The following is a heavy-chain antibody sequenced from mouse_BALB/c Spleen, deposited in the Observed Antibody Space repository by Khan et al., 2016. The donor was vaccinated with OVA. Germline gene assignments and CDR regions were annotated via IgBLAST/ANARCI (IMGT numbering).Heavy chain of an antibody. D-gene: IGHD2-10*01. V-gene: IGHV1-54*01. CDR2: INPGSGGT. CDR3: ARKNKAYYGNYYTSDY. CDR1: GYAFTNYL. Sequence: QVQLQQSGAELVRPGTSVKVSCKASGYAFTNYLIEWIKQRPGQGLEWIGVINPGSGGTNYNEKFKGKATLTADKSSSTAYMQLSSLTSDDSAVYFCARKNKAYYGNYYTSDYWGQGTSVTVSS. J-gene: IGHJ4*01.